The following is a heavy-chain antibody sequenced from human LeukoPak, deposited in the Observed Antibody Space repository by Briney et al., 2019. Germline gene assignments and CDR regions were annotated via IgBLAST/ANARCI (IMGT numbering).Heavy chain of an antibody. CDR1: GYTFTGYY. D-gene: IGHD2-2*02. Sequence: ASVKVSCKASGYTFTGYYMHWVRQAPGQGLEWMGWINPNSGGTNYAQKFQGRVTMTRDTSISTAYMELSRLRSDDTAVCYCASHSYCSSTSCYSWGQGTLVTVSS. CDR3: ASHSYCSSTSCYS. CDR2: INPNSGGT. V-gene: IGHV1-2*02. J-gene: IGHJ4*02.